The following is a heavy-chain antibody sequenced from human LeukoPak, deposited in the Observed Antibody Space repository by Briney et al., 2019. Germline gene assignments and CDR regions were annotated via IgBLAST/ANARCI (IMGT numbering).Heavy chain of an antibody. D-gene: IGHD2-2*01. V-gene: IGHV3-21*01. J-gene: IGHJ3*02. CDR3: ARDGFCSSTSCPARGAFDI. CDR1: GFTFSIYS. Sequence: GGSLRLSCAASGFTFSIYSMNWVRQAPGKGLEWVSSISSGSSNVYYADSVKGRFTISRDNAKNSLYLQMNSLRVEDTAVYYCARDGFCSSTSCPARGAFDIWGQGTMVTVSS. CDR2: ISSGSSNV.